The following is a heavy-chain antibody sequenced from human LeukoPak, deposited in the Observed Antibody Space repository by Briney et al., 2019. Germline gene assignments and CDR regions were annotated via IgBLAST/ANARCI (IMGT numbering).Heavy chain of an antibody. CDR3: ADLVFTRMGGV. V-gene: IGHV3-21*01. J-gene: IGHJ6*03. Sequence: PGGSLRLSCAASGFTFSSYSMNWVRQAPGKGLEWVSSITSSNNYIYYGDSVKGRFTISRDDAKNSLYLQMNSLRAEDTAVYYCADLVFTRMGGVGGKGPTVPISS. CDR1: GFTFSSYS. D-gene: IGHD3-22*01. CDR2: ITSSNNYI.